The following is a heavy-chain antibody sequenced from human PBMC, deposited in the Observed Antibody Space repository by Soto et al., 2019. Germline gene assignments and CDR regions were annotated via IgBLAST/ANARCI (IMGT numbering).Heavy chain of an antibody. CDR1: GFTFSSYG. Sequence: GGSLRLSCAASGFTFSSYGMHWVRQAPGKGLEWVAVISYDGSNKYYADSVKGRFTISRDNSKNTLYLQMNSLRAEDTAVYYCAKNAAAGGGIGYWGQGTLVTVSS. CDR2: ISYDGSNK. D-gene: IGHD6-13*01. J-gene: IGHJ4*02. CDR3: AKNAAAGGGIGY. V-gene: IGHV3-30*18.